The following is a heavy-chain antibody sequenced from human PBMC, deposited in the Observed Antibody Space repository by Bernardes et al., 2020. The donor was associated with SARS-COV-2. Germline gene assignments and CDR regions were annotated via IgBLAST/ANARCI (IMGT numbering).Heavy chain of an antibody. Sequence: GGTLRLSCAASGFTFSSYWMHWGRQVPGKGLVWVSRVTPDGRNTDYADSVKGRFTISRDNAKNTLYLHMNSLRVEDTAVYYCATGGNGATAPGMDVWGQGTAVTVSS. D-gene: IGHD1-1*01. J-gene: IGHJ6*02. CDR3: ATGGNGATAPGMDV. CDR1: GFTFSSYW. V-gene: IGHV3-74*01. CDR2: VTPDGRNT.